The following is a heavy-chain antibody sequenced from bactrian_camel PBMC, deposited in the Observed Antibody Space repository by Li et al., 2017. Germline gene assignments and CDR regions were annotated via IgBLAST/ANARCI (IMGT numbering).Heavy chain of an antibody. CDR1: GYQYIGNC. D-gene: IGHD1*01. CDR3: SSRGYGGSCIGGYRY. V-gene: IGHV3S40*01. CDR2: VFNGGLST. J-gene: IGHJ4*01. Sequence: VQLVESGGGSVQTGGSLRLACTAPGYQYIGNCMAWFRQAPGKEREGVAAVFNGGLSTYYIDSVKGRFTISHDNAKKTLYLQMNSLKPEDTAKYYCSSRGYGGSCIGGYRYWGQGTQVTVS.